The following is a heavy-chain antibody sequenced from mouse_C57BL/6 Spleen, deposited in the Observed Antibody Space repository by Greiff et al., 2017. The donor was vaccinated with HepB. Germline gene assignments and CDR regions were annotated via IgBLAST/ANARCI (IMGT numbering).Heavy chain of an antibody. CDR3: ARYPYYYGSEDYFDY. CDR2: IRNKANGYTT. CDR1: GFTFTDYY. Sequence: EVMLVESGGGLVQPGGSLSLSCAASGFTFTDYYMSWVRQPPGKALEWLGFIRNKANGYTTEYSASVKGRFTISRDNSQSILYLQMNALRAEDSATYYCARYPYYYGSEDYFDYWGQGTTLTVSS. J-gene: IGHJ2*01. D-gene: IGHD1-1*01. V-gene: IGHV7-3*01.